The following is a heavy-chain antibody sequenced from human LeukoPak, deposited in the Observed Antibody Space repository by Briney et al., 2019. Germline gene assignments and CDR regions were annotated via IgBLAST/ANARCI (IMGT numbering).Heavy chain of an antibody. J-gene: IGHJ4*02. Sequence: PSGTLSLTCAVYGGSFSGYYWSWIRQAPGKGLEWVSAISGSGGSTYYADSVKGRFTISRDNSKNTLYLQMNSLRAEDTAVYYCAKYKVLRLFDYWGQGTLVTVSS. CDR3: AKYKVLRLFDY. D-gene: IGHD1-20*01. CDR1: GGSFSGYY. V-gene: IGHV3-23*01. CDR2: ISGSGGST.